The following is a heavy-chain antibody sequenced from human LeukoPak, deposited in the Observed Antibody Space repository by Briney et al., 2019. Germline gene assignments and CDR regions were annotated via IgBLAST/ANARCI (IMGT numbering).Heavy chain of an antibody. V-gene: IGHV4-34*01. CDR3: ALEYYGSANFDY. CDR2: INHSGST. J-gene: IGHJ4*02. Sequence: SETLSLTCAVYGGSFSGYYWSWIRQPPGKGLEWIGEINHSGSTNYNPSLKSRVTISVDTSKNQFSLKLSSVTAADTAVYYCALEYYGSANFDYWGQGTLVTVSS. CDR1: GGSFSGYY. D-gene: IGHD3-10*01.